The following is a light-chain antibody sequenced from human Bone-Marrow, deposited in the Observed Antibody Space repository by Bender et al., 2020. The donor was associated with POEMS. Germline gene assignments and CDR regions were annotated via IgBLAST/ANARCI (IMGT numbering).Light chain of an antibody. V-gene: IGLV2-8*01. Sequence: QSALTQPASVSGSPGQSITISCTGTSSNVGDYAYVSWYQQHPGKPPKLIIYEVNNRPSGVPDRFSASKSANTASLTVFGLQTEDEADYYCCSYAGSNTWVFGGGTKLTVL. CDR2: EVN. CDR1: SSNVGDYAY. J-gene: IGLJ3*02. CDR3: CSYAGSNTWV.